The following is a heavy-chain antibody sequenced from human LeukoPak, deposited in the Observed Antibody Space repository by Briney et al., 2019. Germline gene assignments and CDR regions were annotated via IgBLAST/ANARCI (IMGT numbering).Heavy chain of an antibody. CDR2: INHSGNT. CDR3: ARGKIAAAAPGYFDY. J-gene: IGHJ4*02. D-gene: IGHD6-13*01. CDR1: GGSFSGYY. Sequence: PSETLSLTCAVYGGSFSGYYWSWIRQPPGKGLEWIGEINHSGNTNYNPSLKSRVTISVDTSKNQFSLKLSSVTAADTAVYYCARGKIAAAAPGYFDYWGQGTLVTVSS. V-gene: IGHV4-34*01.